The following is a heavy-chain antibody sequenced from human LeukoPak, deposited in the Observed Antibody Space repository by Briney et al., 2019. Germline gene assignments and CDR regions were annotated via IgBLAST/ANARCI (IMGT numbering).Heavy chain of an antibody. D-gene: IGHD2-2*01. J-gene: IGHJ4*02. CDR1: GYTFTGYY. CDR2: INPNSGGT. Sequence: APVKVSCKASGYTFTGYYMHWVRQAPGQGLEWMGWINPNSGGTNYAQKFQGRVTMTRDTSISTAYMELSRLRSDDTAVYYCAREWGGDCSSTSCYSFDYWGQGTLVTVSS. V-gene: IGHV1-2*02. CDR3: AREWGGDCSSTSCYSFDY.